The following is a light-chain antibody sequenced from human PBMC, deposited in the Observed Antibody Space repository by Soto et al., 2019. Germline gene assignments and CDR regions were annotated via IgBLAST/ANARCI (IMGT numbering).Light chain of an antibody. Sequence: QSALTQPASVSGSPGQSITISCTGASSYIGSYNLVSWYQQHPGKAPKLMIYEVIKRPSGVSNRFSGSRSGNTASLTISGLQAEDEADYYCCSYASSDTHVIFGGGTQLTVL. CDR3: CSYASSDTHVI. J-gene: IGLJ2*01. CDR1: SSYIGSYNL. CDR2: EVI. V-gene: IGLV2-23*02.